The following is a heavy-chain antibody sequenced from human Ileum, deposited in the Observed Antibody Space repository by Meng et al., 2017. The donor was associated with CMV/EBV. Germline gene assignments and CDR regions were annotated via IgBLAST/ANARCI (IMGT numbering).Heavy chain of an antibody. D-gene: IGHD2-2*01. CDR2: INHSGST. CDR3: ARVAFSSTSCYRWNYYYGMDV. V-gene: IGHV4-34*01. J-gene: IGHJ6*02. Sequence: GSLRLSCAVYGGSFSGYYWSWIRQPPGKGLEWIGEINHSGSTNYNPSLKSRVTISVDTSKNQFSLKLSSVTAADTAVYYCARVAFSSTSCYRWNYYYGMDVWGQGTTVTVSS. CDR1: GGSFSGYY.